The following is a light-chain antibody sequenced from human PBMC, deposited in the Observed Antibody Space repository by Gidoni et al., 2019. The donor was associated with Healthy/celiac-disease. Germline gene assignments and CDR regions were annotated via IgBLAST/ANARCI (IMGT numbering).Light chain of an antibody. CDR2: AAS. CDR3: QQSYSTPPALT. CDR1: QSISSY. J-gene: IGKJ4*01. V-gene: IGKV1-39*01. Sequence: DIQMTQSPSSLSASVGDRVTITCRASQSISSYLNWYQQKPGKAPKLLIYAASSLQSGVPSRFRGSGSGTEFTLTISSRQPEDFATYYCQQSYSTPPALTFGGGTKVEIK.